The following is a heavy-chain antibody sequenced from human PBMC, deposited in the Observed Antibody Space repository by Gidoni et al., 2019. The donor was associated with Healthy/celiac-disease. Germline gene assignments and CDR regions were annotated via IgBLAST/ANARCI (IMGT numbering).Heavy chain of an antibody. Sequence: QVQLQQWGAGLLKPSETLSLTCAVYGGSFSGYYGSWIRQPPGKGLEWIGEINHSGSTNYNPSLKSRVTISVDTSKNQFSLKLSSVTAADTAVYYCARGPLLRPDYYGMDVWGQGTTVTVSS. CDR1: GGSFSGYY. CDR2: INHSGST. J-gene: IGHJ6*02. CDR3: ARGPLLRPDYYGMDV. D-gene: IGHD3-16*01. V-gene: IGHV4-34*01.